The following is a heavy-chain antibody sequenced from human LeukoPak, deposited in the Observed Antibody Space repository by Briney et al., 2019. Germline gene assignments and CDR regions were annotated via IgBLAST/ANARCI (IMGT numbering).Heavy chain of an antibody. CDR2: IIPIFGIA. CDR1: GGTFSSYA. J-gene: IGHJ4*02. D-gene: IGHD1/OR15-1a*01. V-gene: IGHV1-69*04. CDR3: ARDQKNKPFDY. Sequence: SSEKVSCKASGGTFSSYAISWVRQAPGQGLEWMGRIIPIFGIANYAQKFQGRVTITADKSTSTAYMELSSLRSEDTAVYYCARDQKNKPFDYWGQGTLVTVSS.